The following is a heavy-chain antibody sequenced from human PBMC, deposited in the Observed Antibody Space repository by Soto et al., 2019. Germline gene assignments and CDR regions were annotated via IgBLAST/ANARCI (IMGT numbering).Heavy chain of an antibody. CDR2: INSDGSST. CDR1: GFTFSSYW. CDR3: SPLVVVAATRPNAFDI. D-gene: IGHD2-15*01. Sequence: EVQLVESGGGLVQPGGSLRLSCAASGFTFSSYWMHWVRQAPGKGLVWVSRINSDGSSTSYADSVKGRFTISRDNAKNTLYLQMNSLRAEDTAVYYCSPLVVVAATRPNAFDIWGRGIMVTDSS. V-gene: IGHV3-74*01. J-gene: IGHJ3*02.